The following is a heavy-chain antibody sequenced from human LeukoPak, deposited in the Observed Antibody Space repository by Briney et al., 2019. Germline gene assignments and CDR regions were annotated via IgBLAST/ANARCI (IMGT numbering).Heavy chain of an antibody. CDR1: GFTFDDYA. V-gene: IGHV3-9*01. CDR2: ISWNSGSI. CDR3: AKGSYAVAGRFDY. Sequence: GGSLRLSCADSGFTFDDYAMHWVRQAPGKGLEWVSGISWNSGSIGYADSVKGRFTISRDNAKNSLYLQMNSLRAEDTALYYCAKGSYAVAGRFDYWGQGTLVTVSS. D-gene: IGHD6-19*01. J-gene: IGHJ4*02.